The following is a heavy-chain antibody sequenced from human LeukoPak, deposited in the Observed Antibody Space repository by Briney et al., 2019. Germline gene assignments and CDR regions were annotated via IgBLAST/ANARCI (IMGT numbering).Heavy chain of an antibody. Sequence: GGSLRLSCAASGFIFSNYDMHWVRQAPGKGLEWVAVIRYDGNNNYSADSVKGRFTISRDNSKNTLFLQMNTLRAEDTAVYYCAKGGSLGFDYWAQGTLVTVSS. CDR3: AKGGSLGFDY. D-gene: IGHD7-27*01. CDR2: IRYDGNNN. V-gene: IGHV3-30*02. J-gene: IGHJ4*02. CDR1: GFIFSNYD.